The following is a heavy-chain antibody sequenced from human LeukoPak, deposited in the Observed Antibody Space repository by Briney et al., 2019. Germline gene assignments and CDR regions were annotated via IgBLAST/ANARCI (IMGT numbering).Heavy chain of an antibody. CDR1: GYTLTSYD. Sequence: ASVKVSCKASGYTLTSYDINWVRQATGQGLEWMGWMNPSSGDTGYVQKFQGRVTMTRSTSISTAYMELSSLRSEDTAIYYCARGGFGSGSHFDYWGQGTLATVSS. V-gene: IGHV1-8*01. D-gene: IGHD3-10*01. CDR2: MNPSSGDT. CDR3: ARGGFGSGSHFDY. J-gene: IGHJ4*02.